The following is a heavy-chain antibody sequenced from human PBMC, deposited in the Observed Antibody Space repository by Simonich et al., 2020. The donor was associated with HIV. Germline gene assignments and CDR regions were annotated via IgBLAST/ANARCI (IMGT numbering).Heavy chain of an antibody. D-gene: IGHD3-10*01. CDR1: GGSFSGYY. CDR3: ARNGPEYYRGYYYMDV. Sequence: QVQLQQWGAGLLKPSETLSLTCAVYGGSFSGYYWSGIRKPPGKGLEGIGEINHSGSANYTTSIKSRVTISVAPSKNPFSLKLSSVTAADTAIYYCARNGPEYYRGYYYMDVWGKGTTVTVSS. V-gene: IGHV4-34*01. J-gene: IGHJ6*03. CDR2: INHSGSA.